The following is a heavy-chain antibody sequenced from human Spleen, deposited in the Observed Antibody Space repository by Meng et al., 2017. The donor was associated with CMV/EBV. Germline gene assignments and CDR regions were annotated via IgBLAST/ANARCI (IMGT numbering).Heavy chain of an antibody. J-gene: IGHJ3*01. CDR1: GGTFSSYT. V-gene: IGHV1-69*02. CDR3: ASRPPPSYYYDSGAYGDAFDV. CDR2: IIPTIGLA. D-gene: IGHD3-22*01. Sequence: SVKVSCKASGGTFSSYTISWVRQAPGQGLEWMGRIIPTIGLANYAQDFQGRVTITADKSTGTAYMDLSGLRSEDTAGYYCASRPPPSYYYDSGAYGDAFDVWGQGTMVTVSS.